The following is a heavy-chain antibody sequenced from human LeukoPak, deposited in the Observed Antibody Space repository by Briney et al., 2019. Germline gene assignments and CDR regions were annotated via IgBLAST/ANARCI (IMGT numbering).Heavy chain of an antibody. D-gene: IGHD6-13*01. CDR1: GFSVSANY. Sequence: PGGSLRLSRAASGFSVSANYIIWVRQAPRKGLGWVSVIYGGDKTNYADSVKGRFTISRDSSENTLYLQMNSLRAEDTAVYYCAGSITTPGGFDYWGQGTPVTVSS. V-gene: IGHV3-53*01. CDR3: AGSITTPGGFDY. J-gene: IGHJ4*02. CDR2: IYGGDKT.